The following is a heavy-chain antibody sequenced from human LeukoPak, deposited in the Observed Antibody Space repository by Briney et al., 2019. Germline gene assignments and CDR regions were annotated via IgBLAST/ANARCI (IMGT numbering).Heavy chain of an antibody. J-gene: IGHJ4*02. CDR2: IYYSGST. Sequence: PSETLSLTCTVPGGSVSSGSYYWSWIRQPPGKGLEWIGYIYYSGSTNYNPSLKSRVTISVDTSKNQFSLKLSSVTAADTAVYYCARAPGCSSWYGCGYQAYYFDYWGQGTLVTVSS. V-gene: IGHV4-61*01. CDR1: GGSVSSGSYY. CDR3: ARAPGCSSWYGCGYQAYYFDY. D-gene: IGHD6-13*01.